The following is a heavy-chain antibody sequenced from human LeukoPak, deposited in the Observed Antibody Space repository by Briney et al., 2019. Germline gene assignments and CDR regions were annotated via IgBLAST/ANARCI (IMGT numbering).Heavy chain of an antibody. Sequence: SVKVSCKASGGTFSSYAISWVRQAPGQGLEWMGRIIPILGIANYAQKFQGRVTITTDKSTSTAYMELSSLRSEDTAVYYCASYSSGSAVGAFDIWGQGTMVTVSS. CDR3: ASYSSGSAVGAFDI. CDR2: IIPILGIA. D-gene: IGHD3-22*01. V-gene: IGHV1-69*04. CDR1: GGTFSSYA. J-gene: IGHJ3*02.